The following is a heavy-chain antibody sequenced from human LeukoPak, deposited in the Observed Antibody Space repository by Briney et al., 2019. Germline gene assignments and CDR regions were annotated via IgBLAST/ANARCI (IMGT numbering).Heavy chain of an antibody. CDR2: ISGSGGNT. J-gene: IGHJ3*02. Sequence: PGGSLRLSCAASGFTFSSFAMSWVRQAPGKGLEWVSAISGSGGNTYYADSVKGRFTISRDNSKNTLYLQMNSLRAEDTAVYYCAREDSAAGMEDAFEIWGQGTMVTVSS. D-gene: IGHD6-13*01. CDR3: AREDSAAGMEDAFEI. CDR1: GFTFSSFA. V-gene: IGHV3-23*01.